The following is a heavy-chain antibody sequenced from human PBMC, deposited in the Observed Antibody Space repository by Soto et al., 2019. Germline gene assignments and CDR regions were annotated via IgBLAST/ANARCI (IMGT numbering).Heavy chain of an antibody. CDR2: INHSGST. J-gene: IGHJ5*02. Sequence: SETLSLTCAVYGGSFSGYYWSWIRQPPGKGLEWIGEINHSGSTNYNPSLKSRVTISVDTSKNQFSLKLSSVTAADTAVYYCARASLRLLWFGELSAWFDPWGQGTLVT. CDR3: ARASLRLLWFGELSAWFDP. CDR1: GGSFSGYY. V-gene: IGHV4-34*01. D-gene: IGHD3-10*01.